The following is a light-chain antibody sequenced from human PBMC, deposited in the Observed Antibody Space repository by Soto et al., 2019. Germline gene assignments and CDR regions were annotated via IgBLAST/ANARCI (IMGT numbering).Light chain of an antibody. V-gene: IGLV1-40*01. J-gene: IGLJ2*01. CDR2: GNT. CDR1: SSXIGAGYD. CDR3: LSFDSSLSVV. Sequence: QSVLTQPPSVSGAPGQRVTISCXGSSSXIGAGYDVHWYQQLPGRAPKLLIYGNTNRPSGVPDRFSGSKSGTSASLAITGLQAEDEADYYCLSFDSSLSVVFGGGTKLTVL.